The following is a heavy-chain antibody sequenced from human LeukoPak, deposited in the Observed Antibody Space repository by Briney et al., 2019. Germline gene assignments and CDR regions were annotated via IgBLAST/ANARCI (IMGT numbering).Heavy chain of an antibody. CDR2: IYYSGST. CDR3: ARVYCGGDCYLAGAFDI. CDR1: GGSISSYY. V-gene: IGHV4-59*01. Sequence: TSETLSLTCTVSGGSISSYYWSWIRQPPGKGLEWIGYIYYSGSTNYNPSLKSRVTISVDTSKNQFSLKLSSVTAADTAVYYCARVYCGGDCYLAGAFDIWGQGTMATVSS. D-gene: IGHD2-21*02. J-gene: IGHJ3*02.